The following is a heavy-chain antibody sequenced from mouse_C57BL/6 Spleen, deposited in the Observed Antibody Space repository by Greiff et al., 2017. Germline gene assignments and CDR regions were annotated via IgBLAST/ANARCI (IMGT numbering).Heavy chain of an antibody. CDR3: ARDYDYDGWYFDV. J-gene: IGHJ1*03. CDR2: IYPGSGST. V-gene: IGHV1-55*01. Sequence: VQLQQPGAELVKPGASVKMSCKASGYTFTSYWITWVKQRPGQGLEWIGDIYPGSGSTNYNEKFKSKATLTVDTSPSTAYMQLSSLTSEDSAVYYCARDYDYDGWYFDVWGTGTTVTVSS. CDR1: GYTFTSYW. D-gene: IGHD2-4*01.